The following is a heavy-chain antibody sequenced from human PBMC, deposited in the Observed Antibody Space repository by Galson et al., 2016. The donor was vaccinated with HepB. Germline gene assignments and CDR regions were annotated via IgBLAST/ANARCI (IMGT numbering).Heavy chain of an antibody. CDR2: ISRGENII. D-gene: IGHD5-12*01. CDR3: VRGDDYSALGY. CDR1: GFTVSNYW. V-gene: IGHV3-74*01. J-gene: IGHJ4*02. Sequence: SLRLSCAASGFTVSNYWMHWVRQAPGKGLVWVSRISRGENIITYADSVKGRFTIPRDSARNSLYLQMNSLRAEDTAVYYCVRGDDYSALGYWGQGTLVTVSS.